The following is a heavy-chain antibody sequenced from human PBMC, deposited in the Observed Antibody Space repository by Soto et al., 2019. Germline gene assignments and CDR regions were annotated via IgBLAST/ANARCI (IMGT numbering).Heavy chain of an antibody. J-gene: IGHJ4*02. CDR2: ISGSGGST. D-gene: IGHD3-22*01. CDR3: AKDTGSITMIVVSNYFDY. V-gene: IGHV3-23*01. Sequence: GGSLRLSCAASGFTFSSYAMSWVRQAPGKGLEWVSAISGSGGSTYYADSVKGRFTISRDNSKNTLYLQMNSLRAEDTAVYYCAKDTGSITMIVVSNYFDYWGQGTLVTVSS. CDR1: GFTFSSYA.